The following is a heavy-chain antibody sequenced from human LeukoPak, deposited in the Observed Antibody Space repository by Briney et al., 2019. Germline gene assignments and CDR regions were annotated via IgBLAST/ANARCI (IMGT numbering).Heavy chain of an antibody. Sequence: GASVKVSCKASGYTFTSYSISWVRQAPGQGLEWMGWISGYNGNTIYAQKLQGRVSMTTDTSTSTAYMDLRSLRSDDTAVYYCARDYCNNPTCHTREFDYWGQGTLVTVSS. J-gene: IGHJ4*02. V-gene: IGHV1-18*01. D-gene: IGHD2/OR15-2a*01. CDR3: ARDYCNNPTCHTREFDY. CDR1: GYTFTSYS. CDR2: ISGYNGNT.